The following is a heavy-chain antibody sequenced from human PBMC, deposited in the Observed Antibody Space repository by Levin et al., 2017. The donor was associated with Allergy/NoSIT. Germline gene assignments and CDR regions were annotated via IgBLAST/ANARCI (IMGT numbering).Heavy chain of an antibody. D-gene: IGHD5-12*01. V-gene: IGHV3-30-3*01. CDR2: ISYDGSNK. CDR3: ARPYRSGYDYGWGFEY. Sequence: GGSLRLSCAASGFTFSSYAMHWVRQAPGKGLEWVAVISYDGSNKYYADSVKGRFTISRDNSKNTLYLQMNSLRAEDTAVYYCARPYRSGYDYGWGFEYWGQGTLVTVSS. CDR1: GFTFSSYA. J-gene: IGHJ4*02.